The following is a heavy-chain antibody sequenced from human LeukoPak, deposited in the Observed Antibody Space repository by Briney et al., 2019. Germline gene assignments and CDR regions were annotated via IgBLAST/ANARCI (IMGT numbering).Heavy chain of an antibody. CDR1: GYTFTGYY. CDR2: INPNSGGT. CDR3: ARVTYYDFWSGYPLRGYYMDV. J-gene: IGHJ6*03. D-gene: IGHD3-3*01. Sequence: ASVKVSCKASGYTFTGYYMHWVRQAPGQGLEWMGWINPNSGGTNYAQKFQGRVTMTRDTSISTAYMELSRLRSDDTAVYYCARVTYYDFWSGYPLRGYYMDVWGKGTTVTVSS. V-gene: IGHV1-2*02.